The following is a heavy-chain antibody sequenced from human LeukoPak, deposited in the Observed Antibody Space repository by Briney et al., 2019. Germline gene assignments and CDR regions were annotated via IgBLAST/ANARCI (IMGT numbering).Heavy chain of an antibody. CDR3: ARGRYYDSSGYYYYYYGMDV. J-gene: IGHJ6*02. Sequence: ASVKVSCKASGYTFTSYGISWVRQAPGQGLEWMGWISAYNGNTNYAQKLQGRVTMTTDTSTSTAYMELRSLRSDDTAVYYCARGRYYDSSGYYYYYYGMDVWGQGTTVTVFS. CDR2: ISAYNGNT. D-gene: IGHD3-22*01. CDR1: GYTFTSYG. V-gene: IGHV1-18*01.